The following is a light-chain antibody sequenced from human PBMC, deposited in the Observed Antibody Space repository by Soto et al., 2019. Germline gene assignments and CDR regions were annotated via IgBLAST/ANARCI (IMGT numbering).Light chain of an antibody. CDR1: SSNIGAGYD. Sequence: QSALTQPPSVSGAPGQRVTISCTGSSSNIGAGYDVHWYQQLPGTAPKLIIYGTTNRPSGVPDRFSGSKSGTSASLAITALQAEDEADYYCQSYDGTLSGSYVFGSGTKVTVL. CDR3: QSYDGTLSGSYV. J-gene: IGLJ1*01. V-gene: IGLV1-40*01. CDR2: GTT.